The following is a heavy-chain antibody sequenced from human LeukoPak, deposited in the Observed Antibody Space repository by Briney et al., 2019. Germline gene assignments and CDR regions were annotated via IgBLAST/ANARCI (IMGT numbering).Heavy chain of an antibody. CDR2: IYYSGST. V-gene: IGHV4-39*02. J-gene: IGHJ5*02. CDR1: GGSISSSSYY. D-gene: IGHD3-3*01. CDR3: AREGDDFWSGYFRHNWFDP. Sequence: PSETLSLTCTVSGGSISSSSYYWGWIRQPPGKGLEWIGSIYYSGSTYYNPSLKSRVTISVDTSKNQFSLKLSSATAADTAVYCCAREGDDFWSGYFRHNWFDPWGQGTLVTVSS.